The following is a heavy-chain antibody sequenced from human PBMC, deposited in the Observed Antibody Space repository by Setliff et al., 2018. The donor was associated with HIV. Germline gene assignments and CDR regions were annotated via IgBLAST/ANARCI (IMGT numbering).Heavy chain of an antibody. D-gene: IGHD3-10*01. Sequence: NPSETLSLTCTVSGGSVSSSSYYWGWIRQPPGKGLEWIGSILNDGRTYYNPSLKSRVTIPMDTSTNQFSLKLSSVTAADTAVYFCARHFPSISLSFGDPGPFDRWGQGALVTVSS. V-gene: IGHV4-39*01. CDR2: ILNDGRT. CDR1: GGSVSSSSYY. CDR3: ARHFPSISLSFGDPGPFDR. J-gene: IGHJ4*02.